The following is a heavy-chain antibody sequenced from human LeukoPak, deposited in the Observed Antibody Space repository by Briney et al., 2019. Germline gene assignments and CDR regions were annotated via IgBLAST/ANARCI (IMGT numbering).Heavy chain of an antibody. CDR2: IKQDGSEK. D-gene: IGHD1-26*01. Sequence: GGSLRLSCAASGFTFSSYAMSWVRQAPGKGLEWVANIKQDGSEKYYVDPVKGRFTISRDNAKNSLYLQMNSLRAEDTAVYYCARDPYSGSYSDYYYYYMDVWGKGTTVTVSS. CDR1: GFTFSSYA. CDR3: ARDPYSGSYSDYYYYYMDV. V-gene: IGHV3-7*01. J-gene: IGHJ6*03.